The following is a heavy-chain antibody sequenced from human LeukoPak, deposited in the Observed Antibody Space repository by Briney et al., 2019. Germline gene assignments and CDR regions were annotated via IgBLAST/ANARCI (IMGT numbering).Heavy chain of an antibody. CDR2: LSGEAYGGTT. CDR3: TRICSYYDSSCYCPGSH. Sequence: GGKLSLYCTASAFTFGDYAMIRLRQGPGQGLEGVSILSGEAYGGTTEYAESMKGRFPISRDDSKSIAYRQMNSLKTEDTAVYYCTRICSYYDSSCYCPGSHWGQGTLVTVSS. V-gene: IGHV3-49*03. D-gene: IGHD3-22*01. J-gene: IGHJ4*02. CDR1: AFTFGDYA.